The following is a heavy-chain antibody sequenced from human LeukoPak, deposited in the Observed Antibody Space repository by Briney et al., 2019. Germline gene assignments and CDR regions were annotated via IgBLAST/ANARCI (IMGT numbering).Heavy chain of an antibody. D-gene: IGHD3-22*01. CDR2: IYYRGST. CDR1: GGSISSSSYY. V-gene: IGHV4-39*07. Sequence: SETLSLTCTVSGGSISSSSYYWGWIRQPPGKGLEWIGSIYYRGSTYYNPSLKSRVTISVDTSKNQFSLKLSSVTAADTAVYYCARGGLHYFDYWGQGTLVTVSS. CDR3: ARGGLHYFDY. J-gene: IGHJ4*02.